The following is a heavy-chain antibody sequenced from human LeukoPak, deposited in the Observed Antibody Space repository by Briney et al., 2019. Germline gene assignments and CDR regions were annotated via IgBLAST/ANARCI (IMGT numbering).Heavy chain of an antibody. D-gene: IGHD2-2*01. V-gene: IGHV5-51*01. J-gene: IGHJ4*02. CDR2: IYPGDSDT. Sequence: GEPLKISCKGSGYSFSSYWIGWVRQMPGKGLEWMGIIYPGDSDTRYSPSFQGQVTISVDKSISTAYLQWSSLKASDTAIYYCAKIDRQYCSRSSCYALDYWGQGTQVTVSS. CDR3: AKIDRQYCSRSSCYALDY. CDR1: GYSFSSYW.